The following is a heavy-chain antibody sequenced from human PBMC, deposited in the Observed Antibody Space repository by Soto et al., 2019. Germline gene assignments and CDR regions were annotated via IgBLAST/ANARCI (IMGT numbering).Heavy chain of an antibody. Sequence: GGSLRLSCAASGFTFSNAWMSWVRQAPGKGLEWVGRIKSKTDGGTTDYAAPVKGRFTISRDDSKNTLYLQMNSLKTEDTAVYYCTPHRYCSSTSCYTRDYYYYYGMDVWGQGTTVTVSS. CDR1: GFTFSNAW. D-gene: IGHD2-2*02. CDR3: TPHRYCSSTSCYTRDYYYYYGMDV. J-gene: IGHJ6*02. CDR2: IKSKTDGGTT. V-gene: IGHV3-15*01.